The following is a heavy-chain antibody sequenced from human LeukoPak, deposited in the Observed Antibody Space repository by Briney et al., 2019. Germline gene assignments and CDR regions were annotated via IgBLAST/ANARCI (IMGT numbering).Heavy chain of an antibody. D-gene: IGHD6-19*01. V-gene: IGHV1-18*01. CDR3: TRVDSNSGWYAPYLDY. Sequence: ASVKVSCKASGYTFTSYGISWVRQAPGQGLEWMGWISAYNGNTNYAQKLQGRVTMTTDTSTTTAYMELRSLRSDDTAVYYCTRVDSNSGWYAPYLDYWGQGTLVTVSS. CDR2: ISAYNGNT. CDR1: GYTFTSYG. J-gene: IGHJ4*02.